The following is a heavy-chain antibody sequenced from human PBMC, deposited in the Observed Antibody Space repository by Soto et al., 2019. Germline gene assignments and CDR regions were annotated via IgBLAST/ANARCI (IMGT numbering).Heavy chain of an antibody. CDR3: ARAGGYGGYELDY. CDR1: GGSISSGDYY. CDR2: IYYSGST. V-gene: IGHV4-30-4*01. Sequence: SETLSLTCTVSGGSISSGDYYWSWIRQPPGKGLEWIGYIYYSGSTYYNPSLKSRVTISVDTSKNQFSLKLSSVTAADTAVYYCARAGGYGGYELDYWGQGTLVTVSS. J-gene: IGHJ4*02. D-gene: IGHD5-12*01.